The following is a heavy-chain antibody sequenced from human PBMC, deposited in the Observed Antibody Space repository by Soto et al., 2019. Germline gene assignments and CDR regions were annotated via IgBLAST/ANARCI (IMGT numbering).Heavy chain of an antibody. CDR3: ARSGYCSGGSCLNWFDP. CDR1: GGSISSYY. V-gene: IGHV4-59*01. CDR2: IYYSGST. J-gene: IGHJ5*02. D-gene: IGHD2-15*01. Sequence: SETLSLTCTVSGGSISSYYWSWIRQPPGKGLEWIGYIYYSGSTNYNPSLKSRVTISVDTSKNQFSLKLSAVTAADTAVYYCARSGYCSGGSCLNWFDPWGQGTLVTVSS.